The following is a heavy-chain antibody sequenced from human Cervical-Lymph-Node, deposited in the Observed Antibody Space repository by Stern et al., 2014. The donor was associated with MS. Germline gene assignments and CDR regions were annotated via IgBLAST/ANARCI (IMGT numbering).Heavy chain of an antibody. V-gene: IGHV3-30*01. J-gene: IGHJ4*02. Sequence: VQLVEPGGGVVQPGRSLRLSCAASGFTFSYHAMHWVRQAPGTGLEWVALISYDGSDKNDADSVKGRFTISRDNSRNTLYLQMNSLRVDDTAVYYCARGGAVTTSDYYLDYWGQGILVTVSS. CDR2: ISYDGSDK. D-gene: IGHD4-17*01. CDR3: ARGGAVTTSDYYLDY. CDR1: GFTFSYHA.